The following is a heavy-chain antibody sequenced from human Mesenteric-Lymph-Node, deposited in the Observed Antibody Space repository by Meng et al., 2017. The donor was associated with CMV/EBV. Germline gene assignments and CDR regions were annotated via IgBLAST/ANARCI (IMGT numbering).Heavy chain of an antibody. J-gene: IGHJ4*02. V-gene: IGHV4-59*12. Sequence: SETLSLTCTVSGGFISSYYWSWIRQPPGKGLEWIGYIYYSGSTNYNPSLKSRVTISVDTSKNQFSLKLTSVTAADTAIYYCAGADMWDGNSPPDYWGQGTLVTVSS. D-gene: IGHD4-23*01. CDR2: IYYSGST. CDR3: AGADMWDGNSPPDY. CDR1: GGFISSYY.